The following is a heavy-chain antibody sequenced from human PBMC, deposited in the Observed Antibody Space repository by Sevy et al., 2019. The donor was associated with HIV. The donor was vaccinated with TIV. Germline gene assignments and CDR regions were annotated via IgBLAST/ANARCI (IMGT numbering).Heavy chain of an antibody. Sequence: GGSLRLSCAASGFIFGSYAMNWVRQAPGKGLEWVAVISYDGSHKYYVDSVKGRFTISRDSSKNTLYLQMHSLRTDDTAVYYCARDPGSSWSSFDYWGQGTLVTVSS. V-gene: IGHV3-30-3*01. CDR2: ISYDGSHK. D-gene: IGHD6-13*01. CDR1: GFIFGSYA. CDR3: ARDPGSSWSSFDY. J-gene: IGHJ4*02.